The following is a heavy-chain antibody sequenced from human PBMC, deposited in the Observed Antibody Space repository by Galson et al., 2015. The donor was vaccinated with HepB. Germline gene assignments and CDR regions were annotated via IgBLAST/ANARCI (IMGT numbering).Heavy chain of an antibody. V-gene: IGHV3-7*01. CDR1: GFTFSNYW. CDR2: INQDGGEE. Sequence: SLRLSCAASGFTFSNYWMNWVRQAPGKGLEWVTNINQDGGEEYYVDSVKDRLTISRDNAKNSLYLQMNSLRVEDTAVYYCAREGGYSRSSLNWIDSWGQGILVTVSS. CDR3: AREGGYSRSSLNWIDS. J-gene: IGHJ5*01. D-gene: IGHD6-6*01.